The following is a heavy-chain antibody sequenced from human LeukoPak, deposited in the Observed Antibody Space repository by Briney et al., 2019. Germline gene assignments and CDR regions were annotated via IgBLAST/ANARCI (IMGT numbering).Heavy chain of an antibody. J-gene: IGHJ3*02. V-gene: IGHV3-13*01. D-gene: IGHD2-15*01. CDR2: IGTAGDT. Sequence: GGSLRLSCAASGFTFSSYDMHWVRQATGKGLEWVSAIGTAGDTYYPGSVKGRFTISRENAKNSLYLQMNSLRAEDTAVYYCARETALRTLGYCSGGSCDDAFDIWGQGTMVTVSS. CDR3: ARETALRTLGYCSGGSCDDAFDI. CDR1: GFTFSSYD.